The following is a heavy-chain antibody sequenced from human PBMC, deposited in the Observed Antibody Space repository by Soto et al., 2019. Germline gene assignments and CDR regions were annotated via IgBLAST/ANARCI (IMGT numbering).Heavy chain of an antibody. Sequence: QVQLQESGPGLVEPSQTLSLTCTVSGGSISSGGYYWSWIRQHPGKGVEWIGYIYYSGGTYYNLSLKSRVTISVDTSKNQFSLKLSSVPAADTAVYYCARGGIAAAAPPDYWGQGTLVTVSS. CDR2: IYYSGGT. J-gene: IGHJ4*02. CDR3: ARGGIAAAAPPDY. D-gene: IGHD6-13*01. V-gene: IGHV4-31*03. CDR1: GGSISSGGYY.